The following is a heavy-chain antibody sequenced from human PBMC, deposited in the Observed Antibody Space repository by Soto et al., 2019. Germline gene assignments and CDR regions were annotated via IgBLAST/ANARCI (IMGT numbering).Heavy chain of an antibody. CDR2: INHSGST. CDR1: GGSFSGYY. Sequence: SETLSLTCAVYGGSFSGYYWSWIRQPPGKGLEWIGEINHSGSTNYNPSLKSRVTISVDTSKNQFSLKLSSVTAADTAVYYCATKDTNYYYMDVWGKGTTVTVS. J-gene: IGHJ6*03. V-gene: IGHV4-34*01. CDR3: ATKDTNYYYMDV.